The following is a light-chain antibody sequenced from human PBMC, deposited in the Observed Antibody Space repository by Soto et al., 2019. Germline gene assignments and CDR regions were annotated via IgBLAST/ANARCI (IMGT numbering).Light chain of an antibody. CDR1: PSVSSD. Sequence: EMVLTQSPVTVAWSPGERASRSCRASPSVSSDLVWYQQNPGLAPRLLIYDASSRATGVPARFSGSGSGTDFTLTISSLEPEDFAVYYCQQRSNWPPWTFGQGTKVDIK. J-gene: IGKJ1*01. CDR2: DAS. V-gene: IGKV3-11*01. CDR3: QQRSNWPPWT.